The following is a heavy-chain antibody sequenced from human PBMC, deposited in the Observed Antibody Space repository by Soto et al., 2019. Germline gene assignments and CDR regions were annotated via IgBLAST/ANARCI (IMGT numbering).Heavy chain of an antibody. Sequence: RSETLSLTCAVYGGSFSGYYWSWIRQPPGKGLEWIGEINHSGSTNYNPSLKSRVTISVDTSKNQFSLKLSSVTAADTAVYYCASMNRRRTYYYGSGSYQNYGMDVWGQGTTVTVS. V-gene: IGHV4-34*01. CDR3: ASMNRRRTYYYGSGSYQNYGMDV. D-gene: IGHD3-10*01. CDR2: INHSGST. CDR1: GGSFSGYY. J-gene: IGHJ6*02.